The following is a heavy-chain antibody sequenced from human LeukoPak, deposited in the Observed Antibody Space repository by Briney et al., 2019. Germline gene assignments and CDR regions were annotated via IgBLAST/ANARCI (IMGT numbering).Heavy chain of an antibody. CDR3: AKDGSAVRFLEWLRPNYFYYMDV. CDR2: IWYDGSNK. D-gene: IGHD3-3*01. CDR1: GFTFSSYG. V-gene: IGHV3-33*06. J-gene: IGHJ6*03. Sequence: GGSLRLSCAASGFTFSSYGMPWVRQAPGKGLEWVAVIWYDGSNKYYADSVKGRFTIPRDNSKNTLYLQMNSLSAEDTAVYYCAKDGSAVRFLEWLRPNYFYYMDVWGKGTTVTVSS.